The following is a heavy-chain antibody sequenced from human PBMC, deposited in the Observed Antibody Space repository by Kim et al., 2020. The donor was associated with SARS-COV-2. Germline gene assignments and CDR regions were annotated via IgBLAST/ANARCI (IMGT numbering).Heavy chain of an antibody. Sequence: GGSLRLSCAASGFTFSSYDMHWVRQATGKGLEWVSAIGTAGDTYYPGSVKGRFTISRENAKNSLYLQMNSLRAGDTAVYYCARVGYSYGWAGMDVWGQGTTVTVSS. CDR3: ARVGYSYGWAGMDV. D-gene: IGHD5-18*01. CDR2: IGTAGDT. V-gene: IGHV3-13*04. CDR1: GFTFSSYD. J-gene: IGHJ6*02.